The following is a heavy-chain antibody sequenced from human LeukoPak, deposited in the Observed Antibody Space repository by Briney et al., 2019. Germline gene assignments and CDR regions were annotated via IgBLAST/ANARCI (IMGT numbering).Heavy chain of an antibody. CDR3: ARQGVVVVAATPDVFDY. Sequence: PSETLSLTCTVSGGSLSSSSYYWGWIRQPPGKGLEWIGSIYYSGSTYYNPSLKSRVTISVDTSKNQFSLKLSSVTAADTAVYYCARQGVVVVAATPDVFDYWGQGTPVTVSS. V-gene: IGHV4-39*01. CDR1: GGSLSSSSYY. J-gene: IGHJ4*02. CDR2: IYYSGST. D-gene: IGHD2-15*01.